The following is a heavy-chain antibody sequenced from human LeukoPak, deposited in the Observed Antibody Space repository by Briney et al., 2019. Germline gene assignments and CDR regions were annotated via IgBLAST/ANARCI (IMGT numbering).Heavy chain of an antibody. D-gene: IGHD1-26*01. CDR2: IYYSGST. CDR1: GGSISSYY. V-gene: IGHV4-59*01. J-gene: IGHJ3*02. Sequence: SETLSLTCTVSGGSISSYYWSWIRQPPGKGLEWIGYIYYSGSTNYNPSLKSRVTISVDTSKNQFSLKLSSVTAADAAVYYCARDDGIVGATRAFDIWGQGTMVTVSS. CDR3: ARDDGIVGATRAFDI.